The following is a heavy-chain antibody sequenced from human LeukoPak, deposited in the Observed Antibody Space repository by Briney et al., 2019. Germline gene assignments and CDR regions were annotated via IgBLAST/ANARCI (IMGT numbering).Heavy chain of an antibody. J-gene: IGHJ6*02. D-gene: IGHD2-2*02. Sequence: GGSLRLSCADPGFVFSNYWMYWVRQAPGKGLEWVSSISSSSSYIYYADSVKGRFTISRDNAKNSLYLQMNSLRAEDTAVYYCARAWGYCSSTSCYTSYYGMDVWGQGTTVTVSS. V-gene: IGHV3-21*01. CDR2: ISSSSSYI. CDR3: ARAWGYCSSTSCYTSYYGMDV. CDR1: GFVFSNYW.